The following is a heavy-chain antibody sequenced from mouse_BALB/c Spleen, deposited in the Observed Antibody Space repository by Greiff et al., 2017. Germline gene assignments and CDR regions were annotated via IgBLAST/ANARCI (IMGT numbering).Heavy chain of an antibody. D-gene: IGHD1-1*01. Sequence: VHLVESGPELVKPGASVRISCKASGYTFTSYYIHWVKQRPGQGLEWIGWIYPGNVNTKYNEKFKGKATLTADKTSSTAYMQLSSLTSEDSAVYFCARDYGSSIYAMDYWGQGTSVTVSS. CDR2: IYPGNVNT. CDR3: ARDYGSSIYAMDY. CDR1: GYTFTSYY. J-gene: IGHJ4*01. V-gene: IGHV1S56*01.